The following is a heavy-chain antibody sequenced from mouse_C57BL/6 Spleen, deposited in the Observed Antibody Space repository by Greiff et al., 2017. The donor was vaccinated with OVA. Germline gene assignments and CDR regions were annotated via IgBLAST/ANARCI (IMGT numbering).Heavy chain of an antibody. CDR1: GYTFASSW. J-gene: IGHJ2*01. D-gene: IGHD2-2*01. CDR2: FHPSDSDS. Sequence: QVQLQQPGADLVKPGASVKVSFKASGYTFASSWMHWLEPRPGQGLVGIGRFHPSDSDSTYNQQFKGKATLLVDTSSSTAYMQLSSLTSGDSAVDDCAREIGLRREYYFDYWGQGTTLTVSS. CDR3: AREIGLRREYYFDY. V-gene: IGHV1-74*01.